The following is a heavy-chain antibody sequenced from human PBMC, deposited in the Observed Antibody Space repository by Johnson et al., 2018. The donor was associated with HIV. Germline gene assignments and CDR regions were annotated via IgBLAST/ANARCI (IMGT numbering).Heavy chain of an antibody. CDR2: ISYDGSNK. CDR1: GFTFSSYA. CDR3: ARVRVKRVSSSSWYGGAFDI. Sequence: VQLLESGGGVVQPGRSLTLSCAASGFTFSSYAMHWVRQAPGKGLEWVAVISYDGSNKYHAGSVKGRFSISRDNSKNTLYLQMNSLRAEDTAVYYCARVRVKRVSSSSWYGGAFDIWGQGTVVTVSS. V-gene: IGHV3-30-3*01. D-gene: IGHD6-13*01. J-gene: IGHJ3*02.